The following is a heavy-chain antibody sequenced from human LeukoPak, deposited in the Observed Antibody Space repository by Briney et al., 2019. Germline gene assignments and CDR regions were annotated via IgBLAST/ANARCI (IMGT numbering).Heavy chain of an antibody. D-gene: IGHD3-9*01. V-gene: IGHV4-38-2*02. CDR3: AREGYDILTGYPNAFDI. J-gene: IGHJ3*02. CDR2: SYRSGST. Sequence: TSETLSLTCTVSGYSISRAYYWGWIRQPPGKGLEWIGSSYRSGSTYYNPSLKSRVTISVDRSNNQFSLKLSSVTAADTAVYYCAREGYDILTGYPNAFDIWGQGTMVTVSS. CDR1: GYSISRAYY.